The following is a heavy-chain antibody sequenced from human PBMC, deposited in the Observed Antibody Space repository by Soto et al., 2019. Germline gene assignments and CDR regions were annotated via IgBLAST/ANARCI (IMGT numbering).Heavy chain of an antibody. CDR1: GFSFTDAW. CDR3: NPYDFLRDSDRYRWAY. V-gene: IGHV3-15*01. J-gene: IGHJ4*02. D-gene: IGHD3-16*02. Sequence: PGGSLRLSCTASGFSFTDAWMGWVRQAPGEGLEWVARIKSKTDGGTRDHAESVKDRFTISRDDSKNTLYLQMNGLKTEDTGIYYCNPYDFLRDSDRYRWAYWGQGALVTVS. CDR2: IKSKTDGGTR.